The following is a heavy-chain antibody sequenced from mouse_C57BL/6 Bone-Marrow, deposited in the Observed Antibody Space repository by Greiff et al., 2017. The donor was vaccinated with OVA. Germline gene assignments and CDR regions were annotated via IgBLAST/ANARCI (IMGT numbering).Heavy chain of an antibody. CDR1: GFTFSDYG. Sequence: EVKLVESGGGLVKPGGSLKLSCAASGFTFSDYGMHWVRQAPEKGLEWVAYISSGSSTIYYADTVKGRFTISRDNAKNTLFLQMTSLRSEDMAMYYCARQAAQATGYYYAMDYWGQGTSVTVSS. CDR2: ISSGSSTI. D-gene: IGHD3-2*02. CDR3: ARQAAQATGYYYAMDY. J-gene: IGHJ4*01. V-gene: IGHV5-17*01.